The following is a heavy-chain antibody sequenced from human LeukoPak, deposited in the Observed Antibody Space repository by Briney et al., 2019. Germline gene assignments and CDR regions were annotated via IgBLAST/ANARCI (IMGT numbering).Heavy chain of an antibody. D-gene: IGHD3-10*01. CDR3: ARGGGSGSYYGYYYYYYMDV. V-gene: IGHV1-8*01. CDR2: MNPNSGNT. CDR1: GYTFTSYD. Sequence: GASVKVSCKASGYTFTSYDINWVRQAPGQGLEWMGWMNPNSGNTGYAQKFQGRVTMTRNTSISTAYMELSSLRSGDTAVYYCARGGGSGSYYGYYYYYYMDVWGKGTTVTISS. J-gene: IGHJ6*03.